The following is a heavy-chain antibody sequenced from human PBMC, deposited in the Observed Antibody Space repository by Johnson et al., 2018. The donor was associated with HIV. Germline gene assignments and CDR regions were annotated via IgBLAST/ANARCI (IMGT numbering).Heavy chain of an antibody. Sequence: VQLVESGGGLVQPGGSLRLSCEASGFTVSNNYMSWVRQAPGKGLEWVSVIYSGGYTYSADSVKGRFTISRDNSKNTLYLQMNSLRVEDTAVYYCARSVNAGRPFDIWGQGTLVTVSS. V-gene: IGHV3-66*02. CDR1: GFTVSNNY. J-gene: IGHJ3*02. CDR2: IYSGGYT. CDR3: ARSVNAGRPFDI. D-gene: IGHD2-8*01.